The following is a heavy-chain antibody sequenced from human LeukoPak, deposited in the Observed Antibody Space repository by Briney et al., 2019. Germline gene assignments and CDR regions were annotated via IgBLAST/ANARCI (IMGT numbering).Heavy chain of an antibody. V-gene: IGHV1-46*01. CDR1: GYTFTRFY. CDR2: INPSGGST. J-gene: IGHJ3*02. CDR3: ARDDSSSYAFDI. D-gene: IGHD6-13*01. Sequence: ASVKVSCKASGYTFTRFYMHWVRQAPGQGLEWVGVINPSGGSTSYAQKFQGRVTITADESTSTAYMELSSLRSEDTAVYYCARDDSSSYAFDIWGQGTMVTVSS.